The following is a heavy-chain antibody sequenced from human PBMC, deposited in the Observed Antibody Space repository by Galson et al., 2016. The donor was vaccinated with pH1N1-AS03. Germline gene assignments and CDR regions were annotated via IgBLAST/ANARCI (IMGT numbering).Heavy chain of an antibody. CDR3: TQGEGGGPDDD. D-gene: IGHD3-16*01. J-gene: IGHJ4*02. CDR1: YA. V-gene: IGHV3-23*01. CDR2: LGSGGDT. Sequence: YALRWVRQAPGKGLEWVSTLGSGGDTHYADSVKGRFTISRDKSKNTMYLQMNSLRAEDTAIYYCTQGEGGGPDDDWGQGTLVTVSS.